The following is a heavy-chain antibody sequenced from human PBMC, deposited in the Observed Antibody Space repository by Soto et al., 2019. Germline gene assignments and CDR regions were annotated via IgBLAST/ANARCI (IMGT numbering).Heavy chain of an antibody. D-gene: IGHD3-9*01. V-gene: IGHV3-23*01. CDR1: GFTFSSYA. CDR3: AGRYDILTGYSRYYYGMDV. J-gene: IGHJ6*02. CDR2: ISGSGGST. Sequence: EVQLLESGGGLVQPGGSLRLSCAASGFTFSSYAMSWVRQAPGKGLEWVSAISGSGGSTYYADSVKGRFTISRDNSKNTLYLQMNSLRAEDTAVYYCAGRYDILTGYSRYYYGMDVWGQGTTVTVSS.